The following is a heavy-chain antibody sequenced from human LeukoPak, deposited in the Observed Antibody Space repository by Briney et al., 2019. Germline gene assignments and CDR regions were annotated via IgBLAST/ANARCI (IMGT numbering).Heavy chain of an antibody. D-gene: IGHD3-10*01. CDR2: TSANDGNT. CDR1: GYTFTSYG. Sequence: ASVKVPCKASGYTFTSYGISWVRQAPGQGLEWMGWTSANDGNTDYPQKLQGRVTMTTDTSTSTAYMELRSLRSDDTAVYYCARESHVTREDYWGQGTLVTVSS. CDR3: ARESHVTREDY. J-gene: IGHJ4*02. V-gene: IGHV1-18*01.